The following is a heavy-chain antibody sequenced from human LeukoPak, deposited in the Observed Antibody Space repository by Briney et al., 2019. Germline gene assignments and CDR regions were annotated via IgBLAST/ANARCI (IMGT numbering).Heavy chain of an antibody. Sequence: SVKVSCKASGGTFSSHAISWVRQAPGQGLEWVGGIIPIFGTTNYAQKFQGRVTITTDESTSTGYMELRSLRSDDTAVYYCARGDSGYDYGFDNWGQGILVTVSS. CDR2: IIPIFGTT. CDR3: ARGDSGYDYGFDN. V-gene: IGHV1-69*05. D-gene: IGHD5-12*01. CDR1: GGTFSSHA. J-gene: IGHJ4*02.